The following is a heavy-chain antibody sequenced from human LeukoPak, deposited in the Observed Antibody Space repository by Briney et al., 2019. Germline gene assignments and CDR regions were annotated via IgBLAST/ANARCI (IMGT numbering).Heavy chain of an antibody. CDR2: IRWDGGTI. Sequence: GRSLRLSCAASGFTFDDYAMHWVRQPPGKGLEWVSGIRWDGGTIAYADSVRGRFTISRDNAKNSLYLQMHSLRTEDTALYYCVKDIGGRGAFDIWGQGTMVTVSS. V-gene: IGHV3-9*01. D-gene: IGHD3-16*01. CDR3: VKDIGGRGAFDI. J-gene: IGHJ3*02. CDR1: GFTFDDYA.